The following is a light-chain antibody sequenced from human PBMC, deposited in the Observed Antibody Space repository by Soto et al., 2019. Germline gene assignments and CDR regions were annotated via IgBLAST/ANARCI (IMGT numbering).Light chain of an antibody. V-gene: IGKV3-20*01. Sequence: EIVLTQSPGTLSLSPGERATLSCRASQSVSSSYLAWYQQKPGQAPRLLIYGASSRATGIPDRFSGSGSGTHFTLTSSRLEPEDLAVYYCQQYGSSPTLGGGTKVEIK. CDR2: GAS. CDR1: QSVSSSY. CDR3: QQYGSSPT. J-gene: IGKJ4*01.